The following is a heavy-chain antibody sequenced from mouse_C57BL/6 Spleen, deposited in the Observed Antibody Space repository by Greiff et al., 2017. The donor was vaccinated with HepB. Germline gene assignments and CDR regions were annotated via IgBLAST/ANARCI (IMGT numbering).Heavy chain of an antibody. CDR3: ARVTPFYFDY. CDR2: ISYDGSN. Sequence: DVKLQESGPGLVKPSQFLSLTCSVTGYSITCGYYWICIRQFPGNKLEWMGYISYDGSNNYNPSLKNRISITRDTSKNQFFLKLNSVTTEDTATYYCARVTPFYFDYWGQGTTLTVSS. J-gene: IGHJ2*01. V-gene: IGHV3-6*01. CDR1: GYSITCGYY.